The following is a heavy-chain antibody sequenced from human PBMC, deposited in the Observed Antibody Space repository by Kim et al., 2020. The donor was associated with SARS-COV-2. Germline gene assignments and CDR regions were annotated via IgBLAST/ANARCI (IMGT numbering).Heavy chain of an antibody. D-gene: IGHD3-22*01. Sequence: SETLSLTCTVSGGSISSYYWSWIRQPPGKGLEWIGYIYYSGSTNYNPSLKSRVTISVDTSKNQFSLKLSSVTAADTAVYYCAREIVSDYYDSSGYFFDAFDIWGQGTMVTVSS. CDR2: IYYSGST. J-gene: IGHJ3*02. V-gene: IGHV4-59*01. CDR3: AREIVSDYYDSSGYFFDAFDI. CDR1: GGSISSYY.